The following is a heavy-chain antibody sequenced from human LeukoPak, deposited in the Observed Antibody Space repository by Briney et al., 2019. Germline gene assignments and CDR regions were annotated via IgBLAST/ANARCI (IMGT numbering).Heavy chain of an antibody. CDR2: INHSGST. CDR1: GGSISSSSYY. Sequence: PSETLSLTCTVSGGSISSSSYYWGWIRQPPGKGLEWIGEINHSGSTNYNPSLKSRVTISVDTSKNQFSLKLSSVTAADTAVYYCARVRAAEQIYYYYYMDVWGKGTTVTVSS. V-gene: IGHV4-39*07. D-gene: IGHD6-13*01. J-gene: IGHJ6*03. CDR3: ARVRAAEQIYYYYYMDV.